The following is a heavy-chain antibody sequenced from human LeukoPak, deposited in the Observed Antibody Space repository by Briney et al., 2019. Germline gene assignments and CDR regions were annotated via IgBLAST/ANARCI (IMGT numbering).Heavy chain of an antibody. V-gene: IGHV3-23*01. CDR3: AKYSSGWSTFDY. Sequence: PGGSLRLSCAASGFTFSSYAMSWVRQAPGKGLEWVSAISGSGGSTYYADSVKGRFTISRDNSKNTLYLKMNSLRAEDTAVYYCAKYSSGWSTFDYWGQGTLVTVSS. CDR1: GFTFSSYA. CDR2: ISGSGGST. D-gene: IGHD6-19*01. J-gene: IGHJ4*02.